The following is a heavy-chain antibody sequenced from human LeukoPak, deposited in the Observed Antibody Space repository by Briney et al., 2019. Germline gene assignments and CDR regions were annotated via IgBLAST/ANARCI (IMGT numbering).Heavy chain of an antibody. Sequence: SETLSLTCSVSGGSVSSYYWSWIRQSPGKGLEWIGYIHSSGRTNYNPSLKSRVTGFVDTSKNQVSLRLSSVTAADTAVYYCARHGTISSESYFDYWGQGALVTVSS. CDR1: GGSVSSYY. CDR3: ARHGTISSESYFDY. D-gene: IGHD1-14*01. CDR2: IHSSGRT. V-gene: IGHV4-4*08. J-gene: IGHJ4*02.